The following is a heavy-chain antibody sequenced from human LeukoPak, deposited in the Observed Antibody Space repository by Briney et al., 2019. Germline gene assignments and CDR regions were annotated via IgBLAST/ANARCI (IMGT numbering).Heavy chain of an antibody. J-gene: IGHJ4*02. D-gene: IGHD4-17*01. CDR3: APSVTTVTQGGY. CDR2: ISGSGGST. CDR1: GFTFSSYA. V-gene: IGHV3-23*01. Sequence: PGGSLRLSCAASGFTFSSYAMHWVRQAPGKGLEWVSAISGSGGSTYYADSVKGRFTISRDNSKNTLYLQMNSLRAEDTAVYYCAPSVTTVTQGGYWGQGTLVTISS.